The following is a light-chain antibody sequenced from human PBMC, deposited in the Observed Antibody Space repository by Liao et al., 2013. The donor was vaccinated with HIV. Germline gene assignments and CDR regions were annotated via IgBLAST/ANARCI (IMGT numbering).Light chain of an antibody. V-gene: IGLV3-1*01. CDR2: QNT. Sequence: SNELTQPPSVSVSPGQTASITCSGDKVGDKYVSWYQRKPGQSPAVVIYQNTKRPSGIPERFSGSNSGNTATLTISGTQAMDEADYFCQVWDSGSDVFATGTKVTVL. J-gene: IGLJ1*01. CDR3: QVWDSGSDV. CDR1: KVGDKY.